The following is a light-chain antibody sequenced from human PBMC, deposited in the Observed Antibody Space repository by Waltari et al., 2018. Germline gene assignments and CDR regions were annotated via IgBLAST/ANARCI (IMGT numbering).Light chain of an antibody. CDR2: EVT. V-gene: IGLV2-8*01. CDR1: SSDIGGHNF. CDR3: SSYTGSDWV. Sequence: HSALTQPPSASGSPGQSVTISCTGTSSDIGGHNFVSWYQQHPGKAPKLIIYEVTKRPSGGPVRISASKAGNTAALTVSGLQADDEADYHCSSYTGSDWVFGGGTKLTVL. J-gene: IGLJ3*02.